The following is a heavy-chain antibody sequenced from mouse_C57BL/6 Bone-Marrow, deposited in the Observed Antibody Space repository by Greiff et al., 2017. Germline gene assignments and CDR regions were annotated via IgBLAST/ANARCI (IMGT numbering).Heavy chain of an antibody. CDR3: AISLYYYGSSDY. J-gene: IGHJ2*01. D-gene: IGHD1-1*01. V-gene: IGHV1-74*01. Sequence: QVQLKQPGAELVKPGASVKVSCKASGYTFTSYWMHWVKQRPGQGLEWIGRIHPSDSDTNYNQKFKGKATLTVDKSSSTAYMQLSSLTSEYSAVYYCAISLYYYGSSDYWGQGTTLTVSS. CDR2: IHPSDSDT. CDR1: GYTFTSYW.